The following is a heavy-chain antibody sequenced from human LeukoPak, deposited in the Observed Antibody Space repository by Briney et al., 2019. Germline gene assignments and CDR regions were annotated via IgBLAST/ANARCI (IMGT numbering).Heavy chain of an antibody. CDR3: ARAYYDFWSGYYYYYYYGMDV. CDR2: IKQDGSEK. CDR1: GFTFSSYW. D-gene: IGHD3-3*01. J-gene: IGHJ6*02. V-gene: IGHV3-7*04. Sequence: GGSLRLSCAASGFTFSSYWMSWVRQAPGKGLEWVANIKQDGSEKYVDSVKGRFTISRDNAKNSMYLKMNSLRVEDTAVYYCARAYYDFWSGYYYYYYYGMDVWGQGTTVTVSS.